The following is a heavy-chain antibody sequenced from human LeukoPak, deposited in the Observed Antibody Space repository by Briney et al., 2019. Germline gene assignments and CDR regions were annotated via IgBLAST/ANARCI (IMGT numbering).Heavy chain of an antibody. V-gene: IGHV3-23*01. D-gene: IGHD5-18*01. Sequence: PGGSLRLSCAASGFTFSSYAMTWVRQAPGKGLEWVSGISGSGGSTYYADSVKGRFTISRDNSKNTLYLQMNSLRAEDTAVYYCAKFSDGYTYGYLDLWGQGTLVTVSS. CDR1: GFTFSSYA. J-gene: IGHJ4*02. CDR2: ISGSGGST. CDR3: AKFSDGYTYGYLDL.